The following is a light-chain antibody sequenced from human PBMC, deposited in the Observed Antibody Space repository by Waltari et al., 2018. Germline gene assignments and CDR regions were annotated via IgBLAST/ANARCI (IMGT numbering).Light chain of an antibody. CDR1: RSNIGRIT. CDR2: SNN. J-gene: IGLJ1*01. CDR3: AAWDDSLNAFYV. V-gene: IGLV1-44*01. Sequence: QSVLTQQPSASGTPGQRVTIYCSVSRSNIGRITVHWSQQLPGTAPKLLIYSNNQRPSGVPDRFSGSKSGTSASLAISGLQSEDEADYYCAAWDDSLNAFYVFGTGTKVTVL.